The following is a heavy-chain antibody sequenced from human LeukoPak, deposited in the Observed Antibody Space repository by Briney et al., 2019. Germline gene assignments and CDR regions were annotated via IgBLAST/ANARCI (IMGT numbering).Heavy chain of an antibody. CDR3: AREGSSLYYYYYYIDV. J-gene: IGHJ6*03. V-gene: IGHV1-18*01. CDR2: ISAYNGNT. Sequence: ASVKVSCKASGYTFTSYGISWVRQAPGQGLEWMGWISAYNGNTNYAQKLQGRVTMTTDTSTSTAYMELRSLRSDDTAVYYCAREGSSLYYYYYYIDVWGKGTTVTISS. CDR1: GYTFTSYG.